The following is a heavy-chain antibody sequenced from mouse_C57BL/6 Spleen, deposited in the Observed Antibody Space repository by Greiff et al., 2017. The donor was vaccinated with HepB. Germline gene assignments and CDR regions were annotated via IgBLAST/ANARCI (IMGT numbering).Heavy chain of an antibody. J-gene: IGHJ1*03. V-gene: IGHV5-4*01. CDR1: GFTFSSYA. D-gene: IGHD2-1*01. CDR3: ARDGAYGNWYFDV. Sequence: EVHLVESGGGLVKPGGSLKLSCAASGFTFSSYAMSWVRQTPEKRLEWVATISDGGSYTYYPDNVKGRFTISRDNAKNNLYLQMSHLKSEDTAMYYCARDGAYGNWYFDVWGTGTTVTVSS. CDR2: ISDGGSYT.